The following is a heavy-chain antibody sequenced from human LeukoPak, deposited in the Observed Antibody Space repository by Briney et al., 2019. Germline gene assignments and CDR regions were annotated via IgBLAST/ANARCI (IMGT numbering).Heavy chain of an antibody. Sequence: PSETLSLTCAVYGGPFGVSYWSWVRHPPGKGLEWIGEINHSGSTNYNPSLKSRVTISVDTSKNHFSLKLSSVTAADTAVYYCAGPGAGDLDYWGQGTLVTVSS. CDR2: INHSGST. D-gene: IGHD3-10*01. J-gene: IGHJ4*02. V-gene: IGHV4-34*01. CDR3: AGPGAGDLDY. CDR1: GGPFGVSY.